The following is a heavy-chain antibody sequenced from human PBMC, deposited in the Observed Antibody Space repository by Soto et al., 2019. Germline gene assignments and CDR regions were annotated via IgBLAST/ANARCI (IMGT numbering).Heavy chain of an antibody. D-gene: IGHD2-15*01. J-gene: IGHJ4*02. Sequence: SGPTLVNPTQTLTLTCTFSGFSLSTSGMCVSWIRQPPGKALEWLARIDWDDDKYYSTSLKTRLTISKDTSKNQVVLTMTNMDPVDTATYYCARTLLGYCSGGSCYYLGNDDWGQGTLVTVSS. CDR2: IDWDDDK. CDR1: GFSLSTSGMC. CDR3: ARTLLGYCSGGSCYYLGNDD. V-gene: IGHV2-70*11.